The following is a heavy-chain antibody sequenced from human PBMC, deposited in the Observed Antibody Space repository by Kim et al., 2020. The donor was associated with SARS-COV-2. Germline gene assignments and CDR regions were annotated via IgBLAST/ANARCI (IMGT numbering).Heavy chain of an antibody. CDR2: TYYRSKCYI. CDR1: GDSVSSDSAI. CDR3: ARTHGGRANWPDP. Sequence: SQTLSLTCVISGDSVSSDSAIWTWIRQSPSRGLEWLGRTYYRSKCYIEYGASVKSRITINPDTSKNQFSLQLKPVTPEDTAVYFCARTHGGRANWPDPWG. D-gene: IGHD2-15*01. V-gene: IGHV6-1*01. J-gene: IGHJ5*02.